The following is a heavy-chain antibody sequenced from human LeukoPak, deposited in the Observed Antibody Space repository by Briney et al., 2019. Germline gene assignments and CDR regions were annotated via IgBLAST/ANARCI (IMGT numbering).Heavy chain of an antibody. Sequence: SETLSLTCTVSGGSISSYYWSWIRQPAGKGLEWIGRIYTSGSTNYNPSLKSRVTMSVDTSKNQFSLKLSSVTAADTAVYYCARVRCSGGSCPYYYYYYYMDVWGQGTLVTVSS. D-gene: IGHD2-15*01. J-gene: IGHJ6*03. CDR1: GGSISSYY. V-gene: IGHV4-4*07. CDR2: IYTSGST. CDR3: ARVRCSGGSCPYYYYYYYMDV.